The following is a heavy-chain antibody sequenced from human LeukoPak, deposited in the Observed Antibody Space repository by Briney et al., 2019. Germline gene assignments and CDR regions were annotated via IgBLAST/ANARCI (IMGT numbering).Heavy chain of an antibody. Sequence: GGSLRLSCAASGFTFSSYSMNWVRQAPGKGLEWVSSISSSSSYIYYADSVKGRFTISRDNAKNSLYLQMNSLRAEDTAVYYCARANYDSSGYYYYYYYYMDVWGKGTTVTVSS. CDR3: ARANYDSSGYYYYYYYYMDV. CDR1: GFTFSSYS. CDR2: ISSSSSYI. V-gene: IGHV3-21*01. J-gene: IGHJ6*03. D-gene: IGHD3-22*01.